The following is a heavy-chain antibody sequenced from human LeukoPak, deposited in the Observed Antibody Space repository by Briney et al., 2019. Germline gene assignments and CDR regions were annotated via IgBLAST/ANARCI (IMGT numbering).Heavy chain of an antibody. J-gene: IGHJ5*02. CDR3: ASGTYDSSGYNPYNWFDP. CDR2: IYYSGST. CDR1: GGSISSYY. Sequence: PSETLSLTCTVSGGSISSYYWGWIRQPPGKGLEWIGSIYYSGSTYYNPSLKSRVTISVDTSKNQFSLKLSSVTAADTAVYYCASGTYDSSGYNPYNWFDPWGQGTLVTVSS. D-gene: IGHD3-22*01. V-gene: IGHV4-39*01.